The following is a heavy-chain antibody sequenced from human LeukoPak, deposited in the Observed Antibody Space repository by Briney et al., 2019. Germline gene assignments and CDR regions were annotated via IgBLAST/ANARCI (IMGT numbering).Heavy chain of an antibody. D-gene: IGHD6-13*01. CDR2: INHSGST. CDR1: GGSFSGYY. CDR3: ARPLKQQLVRGSWFDP. Sequence: SETLSLTCAVYGGSFSGYYWSWIRQPPGKGLEWIGEINHSGSTNYNPSLKSRVTISVDTSKNQFSLKLSSVTVVDTAVYYCARPLKQQLVRGSWFDPWGQGTLVTVSS. J-gene: IGHJ5*02. V-gene: IGHV4-34*01.